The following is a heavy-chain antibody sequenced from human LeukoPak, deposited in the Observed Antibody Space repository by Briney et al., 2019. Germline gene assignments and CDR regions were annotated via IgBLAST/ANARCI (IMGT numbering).Heavy chain of an antibody. V-gene: IGHV4-31*03. CDR2: IYYSGST. Sequence: SETLSLTCTVSGGSISSGGYSWSWIRQHPGKGLEWIGYIYYSGSTYYNPSLKSRVTISVDTSKNQFSLKLSSVTAADTAVYYCARVVRDWFDPWGQGTLVTVSS. CDR1: GGSISSGGYS. CDR3: ARVVRDWFDP. J-gene: IGHJ5*02. D-gene: IGHD3-10*01.